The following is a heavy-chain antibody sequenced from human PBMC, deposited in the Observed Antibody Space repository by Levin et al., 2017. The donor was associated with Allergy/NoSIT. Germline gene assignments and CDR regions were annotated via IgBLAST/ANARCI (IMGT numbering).Heavy chain of an antibody. D-gene: IGHD3-22*01. CDR2: ISGSTGGT. Sequence: LSLTCAASGFTFSNSAMSWVRQAPGKGLEWVSAISGSTGGTYYADSVKGRFTISRDNSKNTLYLQMNSLRAEDTAVYYCARYYYDSSAGRYFDLWGRGTLVTVSS. V-gene: IGHV3-23*01. CDR1: GFTFSNSA. CDR3: ARYYYDSSAGRYFDL. J-gene: IGHJ2*01.